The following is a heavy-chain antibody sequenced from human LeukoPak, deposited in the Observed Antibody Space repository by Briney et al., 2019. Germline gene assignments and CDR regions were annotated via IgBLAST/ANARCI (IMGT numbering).Heavy chain of an antibody. Sequence: PGGPLSSPVPALGSPLSAIPLSGAPQPPGKGLKKASPLPSGGGSTYYADSVKGRFTISRDNSKNTLYLQMNSLRAEDTAVFYCTKDHPDCRGTSCLLFDYWGQGTLVTVSS. D-gene: IGHD2-2*01. CDR1: GSPLSAIP. J-gene: IGHJ4*02. CDR3: TKDHPDCRGTSCLLFDY. V-gene: IGHV3-23*01. CDR2: LPSGGGST.